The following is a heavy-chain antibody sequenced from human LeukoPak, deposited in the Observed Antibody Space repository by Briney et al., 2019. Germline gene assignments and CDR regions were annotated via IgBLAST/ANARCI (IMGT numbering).Heavy chain of an antibody. CDR2: ISGSGGST. V-gene: IGHV3-23*01. CDR3: AKVRAQVLAAIREGYRGPAANWYFDL. Sequence: GGSLRLSCAASGFTFSSYAMSWVRQAPGKGLEWVSAISGSGGSTYYADSVKGRFTISRDNSKNTLYLQMNSLRAEDTAVYYCAKVRAQVLAAIREGYRGPAANWYFDLWGRGTLVTVSS. CDR1: GFTFSSYA. J-gene: IGHJ2*01. D-gene: IGHD2-2*01.